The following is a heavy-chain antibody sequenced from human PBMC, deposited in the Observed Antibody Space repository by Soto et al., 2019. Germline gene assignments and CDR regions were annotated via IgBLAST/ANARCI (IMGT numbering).Heavy chain of an antibody. CDR2: AYHTGKI. CDR1: GGSISSGNW. D-gene: IGHD3-10*01. V-gene: IGHV4-4*02. J-gene: IGHJ4*02. CDR3: ASGYYGSGCFEY. Sequence: QVQLQESGPGLVKPSGTLSLTCGVSGGSISSGNWWNWVRQAPGKGLEWIGEAYHTGKINYNPSLKSRVTISVDKSKNKFSLTLTSVTAADTAIYYCASGYYGSGCFEYWGPGSLVTVSS.